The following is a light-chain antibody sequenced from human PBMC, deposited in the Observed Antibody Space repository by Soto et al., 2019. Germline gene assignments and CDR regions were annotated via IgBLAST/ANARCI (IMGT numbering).Light chain of an antibody. CDR3: QQYYMYSYT. J-gene: IGKJ2*01. CDR2: HAS. Sequence: DIQMTQPSTLSASVGDRVTLHCRASQSISTYLAWYQQKPGKAPKVLIYHASNLESGVPSRFSGGGSGTAFTLTISSLQPDDFATYYCQQYYMYSYTFGQGTKLDIK. V-gene: IGKV1-5*01. CDR1: QSISTY.